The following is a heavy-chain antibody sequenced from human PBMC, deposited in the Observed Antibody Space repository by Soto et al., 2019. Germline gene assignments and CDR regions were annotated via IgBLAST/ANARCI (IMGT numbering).Heavy chain of an antibody. CDR2: IVGGSGNT. Sequence: QMQLVQSGPEVKKPGTSVTVSCTASGFTFTRSAVQWVRQARGQRLEWIGWIVGGSGNTHYAQKFQERVTITRDMSTSTAYMELSSLRSEDTAVYYCAAECSSTRCYTHYYYGMDVWGQGTTVTVSS. J-gene: IGHJ6*02. V-gene: IGHV1-58*01. CDR3: AAECSSTRCYTHYYYGMDV. CDR1: GFTFTRSA. D-gene: IGHD2-2*02.